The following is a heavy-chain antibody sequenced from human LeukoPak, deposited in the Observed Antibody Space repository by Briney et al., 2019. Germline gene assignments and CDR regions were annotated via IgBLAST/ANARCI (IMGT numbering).Heavy chain of an antibody. D-gene: IGHD1-1*01. J-gene: IGHJ4*02. CDR3: ATRVSGRYVTLNWIEGDL. CDR1: RYTLTSYD. V-gene: IGHV1-8*01. Sequence: AAVKVSLMSSRYTLTSYDINWVRPATGQGLEGVGWMNPNSGNKGYAQRFQGGATMPRNTSISTVYMELGSLGSGDTGVYYCATRVSGRYVTLNWIEGDLWGQGTLVSVSS. CDR2: MNPNSGNK.